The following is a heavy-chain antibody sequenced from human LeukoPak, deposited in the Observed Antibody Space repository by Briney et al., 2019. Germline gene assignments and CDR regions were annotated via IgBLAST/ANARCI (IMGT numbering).Heavy chain of an antibody. J-gene: IGHJ5*02. CDR2: ISGSGGNT. V-gene: IGHV3-23*01. CDR3: ARDALWFGDLNWFDP. D-gene: IGHD3-10*01. Sequence: GGSLRLSCAASGFTFSRYAINWVRQAPGNGLEWVSGISGSGGNTYYADSVKGRFTISRDNSNNTLYLQMNSLRVDDTAVYYCARDALWFGDLNWFDPWGQGTLVTVSS. CDR1: GFTFSRYA.